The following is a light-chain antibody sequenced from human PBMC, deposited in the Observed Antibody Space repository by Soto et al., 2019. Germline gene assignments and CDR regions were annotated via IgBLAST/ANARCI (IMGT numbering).Light chain of an antibody. CDR1: QSVSSSH. CDR3: QQYGRSPYT. J-gene: IGKJ2*01. CDR2: ATY. V-gene: IGKV3-20*01. Sequence: EILLTQSPGTLSLSPGERATLSRRASQSVSSSHLAWYQQKPGQAPRLVIYATYSRATGIPDRFSGSVSGTDFTLTVTRLEPEDFGVYYCQQYGRSPYTFGQGTKVDIK.